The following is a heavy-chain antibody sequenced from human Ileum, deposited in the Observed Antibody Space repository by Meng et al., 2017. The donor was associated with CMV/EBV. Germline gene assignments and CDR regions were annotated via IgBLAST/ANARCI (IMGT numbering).Heavy chain of an antibody. D-gene: IGHD1-1*01. CDR3: ATENWSADY. J-gene: IGHJ4*02. CDR1: GLTFSNYG. Sequence: RLSCAASGLTFSNYGMNWVRQAPGMGLEWVSGISGSSGSTYYADSVKGRFTVSRDNSKNTLYLQMNSLRADDTAVYYCATENWSADYWGQGALVTVSS. V-gene: IGHV3-23*01. CDR2: ISGSSGST.